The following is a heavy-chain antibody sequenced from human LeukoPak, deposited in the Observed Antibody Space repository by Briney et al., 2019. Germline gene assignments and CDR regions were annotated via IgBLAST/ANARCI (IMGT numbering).Heavy chain of an antibody. CDR3: AVVGATTGDY. CDR2: IDYRGST. CDR1: GDSISTYY. V-gene: IGHV4-59*01. Sequence: SETLSLTCTVSGDSISTYYWSWIRQPPGKGLEWIAYIDYRGSTNYNPSLKSRVTISVDTSKNQFSLKLSSVTAADTAVYYCAVVGATTGDYWGQGTLVTVSS. J-gene: IGHJ4*02. D-gene: IGHD1-26*01.